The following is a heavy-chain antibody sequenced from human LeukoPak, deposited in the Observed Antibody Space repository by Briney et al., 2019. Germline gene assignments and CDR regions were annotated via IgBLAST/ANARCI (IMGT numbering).Heavy chain of an antibody. Sequence: GGSLRLSCAASGFTFSNAWMSWVRQDPGKGLEWVVRIKSKTDGGTTDYAAPVKGRFTISRDDSKNTLYLQMNSLKTEDTAVYYCTTRVATTGGYFDYWGQGTLVTVSS. CDR3: TTRVATTGGYFDY. CDR2: IKSKTDGGTT. D-gene: IGHD4-17*01. J-gene: IGHJ4*02. V-gene: IGHV3-15*01. CDR1: GFTFSNAW.